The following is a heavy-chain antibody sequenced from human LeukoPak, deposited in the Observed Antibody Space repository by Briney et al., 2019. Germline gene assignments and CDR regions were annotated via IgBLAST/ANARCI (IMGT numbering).Heavy chain of an antibody. V-gene: IGHV4-39*01. D-gene: IGHD6-19*01. J-gene: IGHJ3*02. CDR1: GGSISSSSYY. Sequence: PSETLSLTCTVSGGSISSSSYYWGWIRQPPGKGLEWIGSIYYSGSTYYNPSLKSRVTISVDTSKNQFSLKLSSVTAADTAVYYCARPKIAVAVDAAFDIWGQGTMVTVSS. CDR2: IYYSGST. CDR3: ARPKIAVAVDAAFDI.